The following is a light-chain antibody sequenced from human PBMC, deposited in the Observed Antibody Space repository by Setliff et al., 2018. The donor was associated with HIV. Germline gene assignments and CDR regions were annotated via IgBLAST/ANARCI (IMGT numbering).Light chain of an antibody. J-gene: IGLJ1*01. CDR1: SSDVGSYNF. V-gene: IGLV2-14*03. CDR2: DVS. Sequence: QSALTQPASVSGSPGQSITISCSGTSSDVGSYNFVSWYQQHPGKAPQLIIYDVSQRPSGVSSRFSGSKSGNTASLTISGLQAEDRADYYCCSYTSSLTYVFGTGTKVTVL. CDR3: CSYTSSLTYV.